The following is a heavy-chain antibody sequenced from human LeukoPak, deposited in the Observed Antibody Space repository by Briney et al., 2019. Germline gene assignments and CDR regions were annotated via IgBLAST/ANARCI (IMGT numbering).Heavy chain of an antibody. Sequence: GGSLRVSCAASGFTFSSYAMSWVRPAPGKGLEWVSVISRGGSSTYYADSVKGRFTISRDNSKNTLYLQMNSLRAEDTDVYYCAKGGVSSGWYFEVFDYWGQGTLVTVSS. J-gene: IGHJ4*02. V-gene: IGHV3-23*01. CDR3: AKGGVSSGWYFEVFDY. CDR2: ISRGGSST. D-gene: IGHD6-19*01. CDR1: GFTFSSYA.